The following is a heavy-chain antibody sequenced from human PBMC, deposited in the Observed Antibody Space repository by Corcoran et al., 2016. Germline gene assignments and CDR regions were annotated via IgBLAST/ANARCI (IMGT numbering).Heavy chain of an antibody. V-gene: IGHV3-7*01. D-gene: IGHD2-15*01. CDR1: GFTFSSYW. J-gene: IGHJ4*02. CDR3: AREGLYCSGGGGYSGLYFDY. Sequence: EVQLVESGGGLVQPGGSLRLSCAASGFTFSSYWMSWVRQAPGKGLEWVANIQQDGSEKYYVDSVKGRFTISRDNAKNSLYLQMNSLRAEETAVYYCAREGLYCSGGGGYSGLYFDYWGQGTLVTVSS. CDR2: IQQDGSEK.